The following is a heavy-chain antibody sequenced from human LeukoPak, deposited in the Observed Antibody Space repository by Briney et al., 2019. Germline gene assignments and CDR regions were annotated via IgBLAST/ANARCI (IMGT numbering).Heavy chain of an antibody. D-gene: IGHD3-3*01. CDR3: ARGYYDFWSGYYSYYYYGMDV. CDR2: IWYDGSNK. CDR1: GFTFSSYG. J-gene: IGHJ6*02. Sequence: GGSLRLSCAASGFTFSSYGMHWVRQAPGEGLEWVAVIWYDGSNKYYADSVKGRFTISRDNSKNTLYLQMNSLRAEDTAVYYCARGYYDFWSGYYSYYYYGMDVWGQGTTVTVSS. V-gene: IGHV3-33*01.